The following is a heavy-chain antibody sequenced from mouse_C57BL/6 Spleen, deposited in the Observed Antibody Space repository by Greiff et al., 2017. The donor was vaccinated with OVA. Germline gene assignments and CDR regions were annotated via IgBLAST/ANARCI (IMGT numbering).Heavy chain of an antibody. CDR3: ARGVYSNPFAY. CDR2: ISYDGSN. Sequence: VQLKESGPGLVKPSQSLSLTCSVTGYSITSGYYWNWIRQFPGNKLEWMGYISYDGSNNYNPSLKNRISITRDTSKNQFFLKLNSVTTEDTATYYCARGVYSNPFAYWGQGTLVTVSA. D-gene: IGHD2-5*01. J-gene: IGHJ3*01. V-gene: IGHV3-6*01. CDR1: GYSITSGYY.